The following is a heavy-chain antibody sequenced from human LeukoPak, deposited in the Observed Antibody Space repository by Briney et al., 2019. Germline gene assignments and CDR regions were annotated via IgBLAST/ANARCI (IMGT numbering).Heavy chain of an antibody. J-gene: IGHJ4*02. CDR3: ARKYSGTNPFDY. CDR1: GFTFSRYW. V-gene: IGHV3-74*01. Sequence: GGSLRLSCAASGFTFSRYWEHWVRQAPGKGLVWVSRINHDGSAATYADSVEGRFTISRDNAKNTLYLQMNSLRAEDTALYYCARKYSGTNPFDYWGQETLVTVSS. CDR2: INHDGSAA. D-gene: IGHD1-26*01.